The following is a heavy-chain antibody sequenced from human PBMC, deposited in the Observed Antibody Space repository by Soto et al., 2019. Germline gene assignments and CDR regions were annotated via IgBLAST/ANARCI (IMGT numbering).Heavy chain of an antibody. D-gene: IGHD3-22*01. J-gene: IGHJ3*02. CDR3: ARLYYDSSGHDAFDI. Sequence: GGSLRLSCAASGFTFSSYWMSWVRQAPGKGLEWVANIKQDGSEKYYVDSVKGRFTISRDNAKNSLYLQMNSLRAEDTAVYYCARLYYDSSGHDAFDIWGQGTMVTVS. V-gene: IGHV3-7*01. CDR2: IKQDGSEK. CDR1: GFTFSSYW.